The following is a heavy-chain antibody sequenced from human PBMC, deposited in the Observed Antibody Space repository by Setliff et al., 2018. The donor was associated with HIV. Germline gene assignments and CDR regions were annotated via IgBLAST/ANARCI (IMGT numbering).Heavy chain of an antibody. D-gene: IGHD3-3*01. Sequence: SETLSLTCAVYGGSFSGYYWSWIRQPPGKGLEWIGEINHSGSTNYNPSLKSRVTISVDTSKNQFSLKLSSVTAADTAVYYCARVRTNWDYDFWSGRISSDYFDYWGQGTLVTVSS. CDR3: ARVRTNWDYDFWSGRISSDYFDY. CDR2: INHSGST. J-gene: IGHJ4*02. CDR1: GGSFSGYY. V-gene: IGHV4-34*01.